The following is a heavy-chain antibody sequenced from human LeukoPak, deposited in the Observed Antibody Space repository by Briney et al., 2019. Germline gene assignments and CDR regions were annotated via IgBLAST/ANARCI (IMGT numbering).Heavy chain of an antibody. V-gene: IGHV3-33*08. CDR2: IWNDGNPK. CDR3: AAMTSVTTGDY. CDR1: GFTFSRYG. D-gene: IGHD4-11*01. J-gene: IGHJ4*02. Sequence: GGSLRLSCAASGFTFSRYGMHWVRQAPGKGLEWVAVIWNDGNPKYYADSVKGRFTISRDNSNNMLFLQMNGLGPEDTAVYYCAAMTSVTTGDYWGQGTLVTVSS.